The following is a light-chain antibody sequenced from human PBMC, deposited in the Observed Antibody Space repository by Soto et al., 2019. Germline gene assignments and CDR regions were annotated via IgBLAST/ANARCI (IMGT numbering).Light chain of an antibody. CDR1: SSDVGGYNY. V-gene: IGLV2-8*01. CDR2: EVI. CDR3: SSYGGSNNYV. Sequence: QSVLPQPPSASGSPGQSVTISCTGSSSDVGGYNYVSWYQQHPGKAPKLMIYEVIKRPSGVPDRFSGSKSGNTASLTVSGLQAEDEADYYCSSYGGSNNYVLGTGTKLTVL. J-gene: IGLJ1*01.